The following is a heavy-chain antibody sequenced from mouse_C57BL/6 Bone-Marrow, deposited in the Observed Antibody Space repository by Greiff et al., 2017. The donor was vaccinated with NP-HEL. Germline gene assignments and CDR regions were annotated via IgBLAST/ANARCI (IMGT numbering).Heavy chain of an antibody. J-gene: IGHJ1*03. D-gene: IGHD2-3*01. V-gene: IGHV12-3*01. CDR2: ITHSGDT. Sequence: QVQLKESGPGLVKPSQSLFLTCSITGFPITSGYYWIWIRQSPGKPLEWMGYITHSGDTFYNPSLQSPISITRETSKNQFFLQLNSLITEDTAMYYCAGDYDGYWCCDVWGTGTTVTVSS. CDR1: GFPITSGYY. CDR3: AGDYDGYWCCDV.